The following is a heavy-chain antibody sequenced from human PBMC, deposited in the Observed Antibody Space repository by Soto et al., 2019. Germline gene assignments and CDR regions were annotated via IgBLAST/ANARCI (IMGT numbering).Heavy chain of an antibody. CDR1: GGTFSSYA. J-gene: IGHJ4*02. V-gene: IGHV1-69*13. CDR2: IIPIFGTA. Sequence: SVKVSCKASGGTFSSYAISWVRQAPGQGLEWMGGIIPIFGTANYAQKFQGRVTITADESTSTAYMELSSLRSEDTAVYFCARGGRYCSGYSCFIFDYWGQGTLVTVSS. CDR3: ARGGRYCSGYSCFIFDY. D-gene: IGHD2-15*01.